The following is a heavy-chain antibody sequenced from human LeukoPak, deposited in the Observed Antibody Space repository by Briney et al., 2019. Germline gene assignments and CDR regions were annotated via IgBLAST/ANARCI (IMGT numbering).Heavy chain of an antibody. D-gene: IGHD4-17*01. V-gene: IGHV4-59*01. CDR3: ARDQYGDYDFDY. J-gene: IGHJ4*02. CDR1: GGSISSYY. Sequence: SETLSLTCTVSGGSISSYYWSWIRQPPGKGLEWIAYIYYSGITTYNPSLKSRVTISVDTSKNQFSLKLSSVTAADTAVYYCARDQYGDYDFDYWGQGTLVTVSS. CDR2: IYYSGIT.